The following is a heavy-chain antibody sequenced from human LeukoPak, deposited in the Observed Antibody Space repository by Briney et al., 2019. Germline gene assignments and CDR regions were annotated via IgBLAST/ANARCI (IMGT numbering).Heavy chain of an antibody. CDR1: GGTFSSYA. CDR3: AKDISYRSSDYYFEY. Sequence: SVKVSCKASGGTFSSYAISWVRQAPGQGLEWMGGIIPIFGTANYAQKFQGRVTITADESTSTAYMELSSLRAEDTAVYYCAKDISYRSSDYYFEYWGQGTLVTVSS. V-gene: IGHV1-69*13. D-gene: IGHD6-6*01. CDR2: IIPIFGTA. J-gene: IGHJ4*02.